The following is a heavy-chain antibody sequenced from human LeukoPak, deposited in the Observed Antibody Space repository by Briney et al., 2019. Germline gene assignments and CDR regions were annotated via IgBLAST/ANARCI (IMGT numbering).Heavy chain of an antibody. CDR1: GFTFSSYG. V-gene: IGHV3-30*18. Sequence: GGSLRLPCAASGFTFSSYGMHWVRQAPGKGLEWVAVISYDGSNKYYPDSVKGRFTISRDNSKNTLYLQMNTLRAEDTAVYYCAKDRGYCSGGSCYWGFYFDYWGQGTLVTVSS. CDR3: AKDRGYCSGGSCYWGFYFDY. J-gene: IGHJ4*02. CDR2: ISYDGSNK. D-gene: IGHD2-15*01.